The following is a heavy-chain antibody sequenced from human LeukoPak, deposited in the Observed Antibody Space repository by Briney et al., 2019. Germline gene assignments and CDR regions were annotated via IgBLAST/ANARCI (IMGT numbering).Heavy chain of an antibody. Sequence: GGSLRLSCAASGFTFSSYGMHWVRQAPGKGLEWVAVISYDGSNKYYADSVKGRFSISRDNSKSTLYLQMSSLRAEETAVYYCAKPDYYDSSGYYLRFFDHWGQGTLVTVSS. D-gene: IGHD3-22*01. V-gene: IGHV3-30*18. J-gene: IGHJ4*02. CDR1: GFTFSSYG. CDR3: AKPDYYDSSGYYLRFFDH. CDR2: ISYDGSNK.